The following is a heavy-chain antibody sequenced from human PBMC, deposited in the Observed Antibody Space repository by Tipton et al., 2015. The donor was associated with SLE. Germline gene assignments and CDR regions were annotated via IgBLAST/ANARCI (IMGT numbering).Heavy chain of an antibody. J-gene: IGHJ6*03. CDR3: ARVGCSSTNCYVYYCYYYMDV. V-gene: IGHV3-11*04. D-gene: IGHD2-2*01. CDR2: ITNSGQTT. CDR1: GFTFSDYS. Sequence: SLRLSCAASGFTFSDYSMSWIRQAPGKGLEWVSYITNSGQTTYYADSVKSRFTISRDTAKNSLYLQMNSLRAEDTAVYYCARVGCSSTNCYVYYCYYYMDVWGKGTTVTVSS.